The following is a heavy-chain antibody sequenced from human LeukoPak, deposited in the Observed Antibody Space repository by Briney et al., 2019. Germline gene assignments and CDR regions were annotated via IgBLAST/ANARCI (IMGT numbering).Heavy chain of an antibody. V-gene: IGHV3-30*04. CDR3: ARDQLGFDY. D-gene: IGHD6-13*01. Sequence: GGSLRLSCAASGFTFSNYAMHWVRQAPGKGLECVAVISYDGSNKFYADSVKGRFTISRDNSKNTLYLQMNSLTAEDTAVYYCARDQLGFDYWGQGALVTVSS. CDR1: GFTFSNYA. J-gene: IGHJ4*02. CDR2: ISYDGSNK.